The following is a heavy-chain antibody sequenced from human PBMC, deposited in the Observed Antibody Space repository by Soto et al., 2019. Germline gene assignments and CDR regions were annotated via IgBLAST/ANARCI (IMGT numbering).Heavy chain of an antibody. CDR1: GYTFTSYG. V-gene: IGHV1-18*01. D-gene: IGHD3-9*01. J-gene: IGHJ5*02. CDR2: ISAYNGNT. CDR3: ARDGDYDILTGYSPVAWFDP. Sequence: ASVKVSCKASGYTFTSYGISWVRQAPGQGLEWMGWISAYNGNTNYAQKLQGRVTMTTDTSTSTAYMELRSLRSDDTAVYYCARDGDYDILTGYSPVAWFDPWGQGTLVTVSS.